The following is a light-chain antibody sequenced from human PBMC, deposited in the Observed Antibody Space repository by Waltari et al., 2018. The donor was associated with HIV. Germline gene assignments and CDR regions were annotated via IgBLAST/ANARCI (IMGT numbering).Light chain of an antibody. J-gene: IGKJ3*01. Sequence: DIQMTQSPSALSASLGDNVVITCRASQAISSYLNWYQQKSNKAPVLLVYSAYKLQSEAPSRFRGAGSVRDFSLSITGLQTEDFATYFCQQSYDSPFNFGPGT. CDR3: QQSYDSPFN. CDR2: SAY. V-gene: IGKV1-39*01. CDR1: QAISSY.